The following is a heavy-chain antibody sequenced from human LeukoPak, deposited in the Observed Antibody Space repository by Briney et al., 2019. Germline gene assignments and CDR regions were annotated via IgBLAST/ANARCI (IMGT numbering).Heavy chain of an antibody. D-gene: IGHD6-6*01. V-gene: IGHV3-23*01. CDR1: GFTFSSYA. CDR2: VSHGDGST. J-gene: IGHJ4*02. CDR3: ARKSLATRAMDF. Sequence: GGSLRLSCAASGFTFSSYAMNWVRQVPGKGLEWVSAVSHGDGSTFYADSVKGRFIISRDNSKNTLYLQMNSLCAEDTAIYYCARKSLATRAMDFWGQGTLVTVSS.